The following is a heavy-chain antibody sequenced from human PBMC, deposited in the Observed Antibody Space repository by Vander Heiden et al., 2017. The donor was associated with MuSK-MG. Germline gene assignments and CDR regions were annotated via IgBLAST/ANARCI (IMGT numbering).Heavy chain of an antibody. CDR3: ARDIVVEDYYYYMDV. J-gene: IGHJ6*03. D-gene: IGHD2-2*01. V-gene: IGHV3-21*01. Sequence: EVQLVESGGGLVKPGGSLSLSCAASGFTFSSYSMNWVRQAPGKGLEWVSSISSSSSYIYYADSVKGRFTISRDNAKNSLYLQMNSLRAEDTAVYYCARDIVVEDYYYYMDVWGKGTTVTVSS. CDR2: ISSSSSYI. CDR1: GFTFSSYS.